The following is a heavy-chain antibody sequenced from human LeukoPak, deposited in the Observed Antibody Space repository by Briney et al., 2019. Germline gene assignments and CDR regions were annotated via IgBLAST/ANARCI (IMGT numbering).Heavy chain of an antibody. CDR3: ARVKRDAGYYDSSGYLILYFDY. V-gene: IGHV4-38-2*02. J-gene: IGHJ4*02. D-gene: IGHD3-22*01. Sequence: KPSETLSLTCTVSGYSISSGYYWGWIRQPPGKGLEWIGSIYHSGSTYYNPSLKSRVTISVDTSKNQFSLKLSSVTAADTAVYYCARVKRDAGYYDSSGYLILYFDYWGQGTLVTVSS. CDR2: IYHSGST. CDR1: GYSISSGYY.